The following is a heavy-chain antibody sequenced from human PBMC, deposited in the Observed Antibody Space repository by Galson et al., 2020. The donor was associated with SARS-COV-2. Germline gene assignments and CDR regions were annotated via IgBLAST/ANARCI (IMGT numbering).Heavy chain of an antibody. Sequence: GGSLRLSCAASGFNFSDYTMNWVRQAPGQGLEWVSSISSRGTYIYSADSVKGRFTISRDNAKNSLFLQMNSLRVEDTAVYYCARHKEPFYHGSGSFLHWGQGSLVTVSS. CDR2: ISSRGTYI. V-gene: IGHV3-21*01. CDR1: GFNFSDYT. D-gene: IGHD3-10*01. J-gene: IGHJ4*02. CDR3: ARHKEPFYHGSGSFLH.